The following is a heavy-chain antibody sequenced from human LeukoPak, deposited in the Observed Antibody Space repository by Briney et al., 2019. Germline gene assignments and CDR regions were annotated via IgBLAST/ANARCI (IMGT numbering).Heavy chain of an antibody. D-gene: IGHD3-16*01. CDR1: GYTFTGNY. CDR3: ARERGSLGYYYGMDI. Sequence: ASVKVSCKASGYTFTGNYIHWVRQVPGQGLEWMGWINPKSGGTNYAPNFQGRVTMTRDTSITTAYMELSSLRSDDTAVYYCARERGSLGYYYGMDIWGQGTTVTVSS. J-gene: IGHJ6*02. CDR2: INPKSGGT. V-gene: IGHV1-2*02.